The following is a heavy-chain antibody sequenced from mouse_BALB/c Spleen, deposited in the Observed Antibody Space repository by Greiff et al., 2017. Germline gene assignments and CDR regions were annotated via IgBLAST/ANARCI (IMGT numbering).Heavy chain of an antibody. CDR2: INSNGGST. D-gene: IGHD1-1*01. CDR3: ARESSSYDY. V-gene: IGHV5-6-3*01. Sequence: DVKLQESGGGLVQPGGSLKLSCAASGFTFSSYGMSWVRQTPDKRLELVATINSNGGSTYYPDSVKGRFTISRDNAKNTLYLQMSSLKSEDTAMYYCARESSSYDYWGQGTTLTVSS. CDR1: GFTFSSYG. J-gene: IGHJ2*01.